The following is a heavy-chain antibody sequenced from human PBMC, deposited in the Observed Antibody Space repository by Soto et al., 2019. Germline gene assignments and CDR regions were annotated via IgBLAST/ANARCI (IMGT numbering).Heavy chain of an antibody. D-gene: IGHD3-10*01. CDR1: GGSISSGGYY. J-gene: IGHJ3*02. V-gene: IGHV4-31*03. CDR2: IYYSGST. Sequence: SETLSLTCTVSGGSISSGGYYWSWIRQHPGKGLEWIGYIYYSGSTYYNPSLKSRVTISVDTSKNQFSLKLSSVTAADTAVYYCAGDRGGAPGAFDIWGQGTMVTVSS. CDR3: AGDRGGAPGAFDI.